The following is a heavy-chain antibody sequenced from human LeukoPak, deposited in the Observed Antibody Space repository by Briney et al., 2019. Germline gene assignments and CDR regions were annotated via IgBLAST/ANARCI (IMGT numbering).Heavy chain of an antibody. CDR1: GYTFTGYY. CDR2: INPNSGGT. D-gene: IGHD5-12*01. J-gene: IGHJ4*02. Sequence: GASVKVSCKASGYTFTGYYMHWVRQAPGQGLEWMGRINPNSGGTNYAQKFQGRVTMTRDTSISTAYMELSRLRPDDTAVYYCARAVLAHGVVATKDYWGQGTLVTVSS. CDR3: ARAVLAHGVVATKDY. V-gene: IGHV1-2*06.